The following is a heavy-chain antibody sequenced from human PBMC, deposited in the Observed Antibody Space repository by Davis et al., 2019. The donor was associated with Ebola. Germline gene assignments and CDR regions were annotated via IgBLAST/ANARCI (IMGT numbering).Heavy chain of an antibody. CDR1: GFIFNNYG. Sequence: GESLKISCVASGFIFNNYGMSWVRQAPGKGLEWVAFIRYDGSNKYYADSVKGRFTISRDNSKNTLYLQMNSLRAEDTAVYYCANTAQSSPGRAFDIWGQGTMVTVSS. J-gene: IGHJ3*02. CDR3: ANTAQSSPGRAFDI. D-gene: IGHD3-16*02. V-gene: IGHV3-30*02. CDR2: IRYDGSNK.